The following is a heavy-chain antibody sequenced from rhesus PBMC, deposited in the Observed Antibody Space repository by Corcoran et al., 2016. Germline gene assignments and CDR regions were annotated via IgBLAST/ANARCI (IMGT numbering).Heavy chain of an antibody. V-gene: IGHV3-54*02. D-gene: IGHD4-23*01. J-gene: IGHJ4*01. CDR1: GFTFSSYG. CDR3: ANDNTVFDS. CDR2: ISYDGSKK. Sequence: EVQLVESGGGLVQPGGSLRLSCAASGFTFSSYGMHWVRQAPGKGLEWVAVISYDGSKKYYAGYLKDRFTISRDNSKKMLYLQMNNLKLDDTAVYYCANDNTVFDSWGQGVLVTVSS.